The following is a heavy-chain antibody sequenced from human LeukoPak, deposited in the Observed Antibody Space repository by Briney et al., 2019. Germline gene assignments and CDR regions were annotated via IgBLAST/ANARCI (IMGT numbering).Heavy chain of an antibody. CDR3: ARDRGRYYDSSGYRFDY. CDR2: IYYSGST. CDR1: GGSISSYY. V-gene: IGHV4-59*01. J-gene: IGHJ4*02. D-gene: IGHD3-22*01. Sequence: PSETLSLTCTVSGGSISSYYWSWIRQPPGKGLEWIGYIYYSGSTNYNPSLKSRVTISVDTSKNQFSLKLSSVTAADTAVYYCARDRGRYYDSSGYRFDYWGQGTLVTVSS.